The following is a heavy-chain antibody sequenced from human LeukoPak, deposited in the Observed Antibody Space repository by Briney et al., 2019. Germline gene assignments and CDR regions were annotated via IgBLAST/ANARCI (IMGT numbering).Heavy chain of an antibody. V-gene: IGHV4-59*01. D-gene: IGHD6-13*01. J-gene: IGHJ5*02. CDR3: ARSPHRGIAAAGTWGISNWFDP. CDR1: GGSISSYY. CDR2: IYYSGST. Sequence: PSETLSLTCTVSGGSISSYYWSWIRQPPGKGLEWIGYIYYSGSTNYNPSLKSRVTISVDTSKNQSSLKLSSVTAADTAVYYCARSPHRGIAAAGTWGISNWFDPWGQGTLVTVSS.